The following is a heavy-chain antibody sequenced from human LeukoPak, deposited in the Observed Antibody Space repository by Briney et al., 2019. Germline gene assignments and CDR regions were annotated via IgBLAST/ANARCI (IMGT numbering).Heavy chain of an antibody. CDR3: ARDTAMGTIRYYYYYMDV. D-gene: IGHD5-18*01. CDR2: INWIGGST. Sequence: GGSLRLSCAASGFTFDDYGISWVRQAPGKGLEWVSGINWIGGSTGYADSVKGRFTISRDNAKNSLYLQMNSLRAEDTALYYCARDTAMGTIRYYYYYMDVWGKGTTVTVSS. CDR1: GFTFDDYG. J-gene: IGHJ6*03. V-gene: IGHV3-20*04.